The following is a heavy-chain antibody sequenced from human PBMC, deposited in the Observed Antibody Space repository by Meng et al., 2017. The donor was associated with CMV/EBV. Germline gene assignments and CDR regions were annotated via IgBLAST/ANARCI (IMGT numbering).Heavy chain of an antibody. V-gene: IGHV1-18*01. D-gene: IGHD6-19*01. Sequence: ASVKVSCKASGYTFISYGISWVRQAPGQGLEWMGWISAYNGNTNYAQKFQGRVTMTTDTSTSTAYMELRSLRSDDTAIYYCARDRAPIRRGWYGCWFDPWGQGTLVTVSS. CDR1: GYTFISYG. CDR2: ISAYNGNT. J-gene: IGHJ5*02. CDR3: ARDRAPIRRGWYGCWFDP.